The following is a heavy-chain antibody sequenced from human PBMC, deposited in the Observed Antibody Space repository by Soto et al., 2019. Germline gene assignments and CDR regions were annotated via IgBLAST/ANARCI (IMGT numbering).Heavy chain of an antibody. J-gene: IGHJ4*02. V-gene: IGHV3-43*01. CDR3: AKDPSKYEYYFDY. CDR1: GFTFDDYT. Sequence: GGCLRLSCAASGFTFDDYTMHWVRQAPGKGLEWVSLISWDGYGTYYADSVRGRFTISRDNSKNSLYLQMNSLRTEDPALYYCAKDPSKYEYYFDYWGQGTLVTVSS. CDR2: ISWDGYGT. D-gene: IGHD4-4*01.